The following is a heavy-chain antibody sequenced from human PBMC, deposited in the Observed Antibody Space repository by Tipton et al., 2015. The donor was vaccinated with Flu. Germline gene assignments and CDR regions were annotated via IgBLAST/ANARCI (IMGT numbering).Heavy chain of an antibody. CDR2: LYTAGGT. V-gene: IGHV4-61*02. Sequence: TLSLTCTVSGASISSGSFYWTWLRQPAGKGLEWIGRLYTAGGTTYNSSLKSRVTISLDTPKSQFSLSLNSVAAADTAVYFCARQRSYYDTSGPRGGGFYLDYWGQGALVTVSS. D-gene: IGHD3-16*01. J-gene: IGHJ4*02. CDR3: ARQRSYYDTSGPRGGGFYLDY. CDR1: GASISSGSFY.